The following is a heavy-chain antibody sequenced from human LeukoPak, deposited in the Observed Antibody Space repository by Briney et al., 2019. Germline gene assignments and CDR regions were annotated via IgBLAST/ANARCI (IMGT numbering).Heavy chain of an antibody. Sequence: GGSLRLSCAASGFTFSSYAMSWVRRAPGKGLEWVSSISSDSSYIYYADSLKGRFTISRDNAKNSLYLQVNSLRAEDTAVYYCASLDGYNWGQGTLVTVSS. D-gene: IGHD5-24*01. CDR1: GFTFSSYA. V-gene: IGHV3-21*06. J-gene: IGHJ4*02. CDR3: ASLDGYN. CDR2: ISSDSSYI.